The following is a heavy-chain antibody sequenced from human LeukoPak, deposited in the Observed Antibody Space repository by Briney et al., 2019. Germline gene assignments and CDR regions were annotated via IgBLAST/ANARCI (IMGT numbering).Heavy chain of an antibody. CDR3: ARDRSGYANDAFDF. Sequence: GGSLRLSCAASGFTFSDSAMHWVRHAPGKGLEGVAVLSYGGTNKYYADSVKGRFTISRDNSENTMFLQMNSLRAEDTAVYHCARDRSGYANDAFDFWGQGTMVTVSS. D-gene: IGHD3-3*01. J-gene: IGHJ3*01. CDR2: LSYGGTNK. V-gene: IGHV3-30-3*01. CDR1: GFTFSDSA.